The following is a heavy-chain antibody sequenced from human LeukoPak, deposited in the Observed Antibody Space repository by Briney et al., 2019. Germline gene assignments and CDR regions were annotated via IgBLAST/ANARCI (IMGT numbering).Heavy chain of an antibody. Sequence: PSETLSLTCAVYGGSFSGYYWSWIRQPPGKGLEWIGEINHSGSTNYNPSLKSRVTISVDTSKNQFSLKLSSVTAADTAVYYCARKGLYDAFDIWGQGTMVTVSS. CDR2: INHSGST. CDR3: ARKGLYDAFDI. CDR1: GGSFSGYY. J-gene: IGHJ3*02. V-gene: IGHV4-34*01.